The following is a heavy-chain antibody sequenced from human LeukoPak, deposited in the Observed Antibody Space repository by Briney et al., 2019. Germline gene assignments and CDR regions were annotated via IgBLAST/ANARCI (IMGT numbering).Heavy chain of an antibody. CDR2: IYYSGST. J-gene: IGHJ4*02. CDR1: GGSISSYY. D-gene: IGHD3-22*01. V-gene: IGHV4-59*01. CDR3: ARQNYYDSSGYYIDY. Sequence: SETLSLTCTVSGGSISSYYWSWIRQPPGKGLEWIGYIYYSGSTNHNPSLKSRVTISVDTSKNQFSLKLSSVTAADTAVYYCARQNYYDSSGYYIDYWGQGTLVTVSS.